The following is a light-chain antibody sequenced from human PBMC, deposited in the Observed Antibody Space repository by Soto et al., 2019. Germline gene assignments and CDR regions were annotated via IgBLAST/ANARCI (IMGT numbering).Light chain of an antibody. V-gene: IGKV1-5*03. J-gene: IGKJ1*01. Sequence: DLQTNLYIKTLYARLGDRDTRSCRASQSINRWLAWYQQKPGKAPKLLIYKASSLESGVPSRFSGSGAGTDITLTFGVLQPLEIATYDFRRSFTTSWTSGQGTKVDIK. CDR2: KAS. CDR3: RRSFTTSWT. CDR1: QSINRW.